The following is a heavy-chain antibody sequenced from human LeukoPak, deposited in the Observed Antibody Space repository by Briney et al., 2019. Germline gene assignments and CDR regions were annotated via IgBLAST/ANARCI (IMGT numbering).Heavy chain of an antibody. CDR3: ARTGQQWLVPSGDWFDP. CDR2: INHSGST. CDR1: GGSFSGYY. V-gene: IGHV4-34*01. Sequence: PSETLSLTCAVYGGSFSGYYWSWIRQPPGKGLEWIGEINHSGSTNYNPSLKSRVTISVDTSKNQFSLKLSSVTAADTAVYYCARTGQQWLVPSGDWFDPWGQGTLVTVSS. D-gene: IGHD6-19*01. J-gene: IGHJ5*02.